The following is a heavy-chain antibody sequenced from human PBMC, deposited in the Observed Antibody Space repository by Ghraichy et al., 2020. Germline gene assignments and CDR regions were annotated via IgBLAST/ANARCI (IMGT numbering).Heavy chain of an antibody. V-gene: IGHV4-59*12. CDR2: IYYSGST. D-gene: IGHD2-2*01. Sequence: SETLSLTCTVSGGSISSYYWSWIRQPPGKGLEWIGYIYYSGSTNYNPSLKSRVTISVDTSKNQFSLKLSSVTAADTAVYYCAREGAVPAAMSWGWFDPWGQGTLVTVSS. CDR1: GGSISSYY. CDR3: AREGAVPAAMSWGWFDP. J-gene: IGHJ5*02.